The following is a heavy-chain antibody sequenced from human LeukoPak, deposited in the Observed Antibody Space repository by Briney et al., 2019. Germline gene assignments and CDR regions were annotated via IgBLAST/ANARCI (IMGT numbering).Heavy chain of an antibody. CDR2: IWYDGSNK. Sequence: GRSLRLSCAASGFTFSHYGLHWVRQAPDKGLEWVAVIWYDGSNKYHADSVKGRFTISRDNSKNTLYLQMNSLRAEDTAVYYCARASLWSGDLRGAPHDAFDIWGQGTLVTVSS. J-gene: IGHJ3*02. V-gene: IGHV3-33*01. CDR1: GFTFSHYG. D-gene: IGHD3-10*01. CDR3: ARASLWSGDLRGAPHDAFDI.